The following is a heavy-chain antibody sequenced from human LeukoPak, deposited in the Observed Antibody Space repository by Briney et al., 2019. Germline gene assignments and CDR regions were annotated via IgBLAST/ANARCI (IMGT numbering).Heavy chain of an antibody. CDR2: ISSSSSTI. Sequence: GGSLRLSCAASGFTFSSYSMNWVRQAPGKGLEWVSYISSSSSTIYYADSVKGRFTTSRDNAKNSLYLQMNSLRAEDTAVYYCARDFGERRVPNAFDIWGQGTMVTVSS. D-gene: IGHD3-10*01. CDR1: GFTFSSYS. V-gene: IGHV3-48*01. J-gene: IGHJ3*02. CDR3: ARDFGERRVPNAFDI.